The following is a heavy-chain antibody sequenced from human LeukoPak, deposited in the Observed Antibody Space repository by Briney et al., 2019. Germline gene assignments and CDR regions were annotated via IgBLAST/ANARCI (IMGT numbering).Heavy chain of an antibody. CDR3: ARDSGSHRFDY. CDR2: IWYDGSNK. CDR1: GFTFSSYG. V-gene: IGHV3-33*01. D-gene: IGHD1-26*01. J-gene: IGHJ4*02. Sequence: PGGSLRLSCAASGFTFSSYGMHWVRQAPGKGLEWVAVIWYDGSNKYYADSVKGRFTISRDNSKNTLYLQMNSLRAEDTAVYCCARDSGSHRFDYWGQGTLVTVSS.